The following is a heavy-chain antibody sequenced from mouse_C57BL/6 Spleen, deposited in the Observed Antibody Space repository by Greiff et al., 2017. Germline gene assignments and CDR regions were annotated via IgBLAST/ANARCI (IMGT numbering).Heavy chain of an antibody. D-gene: IGHD2-4*01. CDR2: IYPSDSET. CDR3: ARGDYGWFAY. J-gene: IGHJ3*01. V-gene: IGHV1-61*01. Sequence: QVQLQQPGAELVRPGSSVKLSCKASGYTFTSYWMDWVKQRPGQGLEWIGNIYPSDSETHYNQKFKDKATLTVDKSSSTAYMQLSRLTSEDSAVYYCARGDYGWFAYWGKGTLVTVSA. CDR1: GYTFTSYW.